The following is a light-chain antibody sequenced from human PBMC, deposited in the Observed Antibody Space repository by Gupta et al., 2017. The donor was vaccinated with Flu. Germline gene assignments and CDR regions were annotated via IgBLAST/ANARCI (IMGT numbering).Light chain of an antibody. V-gene: IGLV2-14*01. CDR1: SSDVGGYYF. CDR3: TSHTSTSTVV. CDR2: EVS. J-gene: IGLJ2*01. Sequence: QSALTQPASVSGSPGQSITISCPGTSSDVGGYYFVSWYQHHPGKAPKLMIYEVSNRPSGVSNRFSGSKSGNTASLTISGLQAEDEADYYCTSHTSTSTVVFGGGTKLTVL.